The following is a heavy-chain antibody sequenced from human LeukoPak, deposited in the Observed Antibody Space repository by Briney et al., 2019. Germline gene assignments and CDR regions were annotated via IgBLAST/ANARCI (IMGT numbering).Heavy chain of an antibody. CDR1: GYTFTGYY. CDR2: INPNSGGT. Sequence: ASVKVSCKASGYTFTGYYMHWVRQAPGQGLEWMGWINPNSGGTNYAQKFQGRVTMTRDTSISTAYIELSRLRSDDTAVYYRAREPHYYGSGSGDYWGQGTLVTVSS. V-gene: IGHV1-2*02. D-gene: IGHD3-10*01. CDR3: AREPHYYGSGSGDY. J-gene: IGHJ4*02.